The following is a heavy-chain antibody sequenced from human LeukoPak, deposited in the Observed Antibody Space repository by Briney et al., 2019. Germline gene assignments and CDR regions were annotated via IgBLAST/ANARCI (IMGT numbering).Heavy chain of an antibody. CDR3: ARDGSLDY. CDR1: GYTFTDYY. D-gene: IGHD3-10*01. J-gene: IGHJ4*02. Sequence: ASVKVSCKASGYTFTDYYMHWLRQAPGQGPEWMGWINPGSGDTKSAQKFQGRVIMTRETSIRTAYMELSRLRPDDTAVYYCARDGSLDYWGQGTQVTVSS. V-gene: IGHV1-2*02. CDR2: INPGSGDT.